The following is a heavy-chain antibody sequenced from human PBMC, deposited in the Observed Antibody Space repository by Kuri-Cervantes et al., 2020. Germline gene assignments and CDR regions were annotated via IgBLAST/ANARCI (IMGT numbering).Heavy chain of an antibody. CDR1: GGSFSGYY. V-gene: IGHV4-34*01. Sequence: SQTLSLTCAVYGGSFSGYYWSWIRQPPEKGLEWIGEINHSGSTNYNPSLKSRVTISVDTSKNQFSLKLSSVTAADTAVYYCARGYSGYSIKYWGQGTLVTVSS. D-gene: IGHD5-12*01. CDR3: ARGYSGYSIKY. CDR2: INHSGST. J-gene: IGHJ4*02.